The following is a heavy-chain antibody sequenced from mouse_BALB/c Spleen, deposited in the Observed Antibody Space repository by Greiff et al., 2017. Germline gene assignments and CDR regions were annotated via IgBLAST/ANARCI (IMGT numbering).Heavy chain of an antibody. CDR2: INPYNGDT. CDR1: GYAFTSYN. Sequence: EVKLMESGPELVKPGASVKVSCKASGYAFTSYNMYWVKQSHGKSLEWIGRINPYNGDTFYNQKFKGKATLTVDKSSSTAHMELLSLTSEDSAVYYCGNGPMDYWGQGTSVTVSS. D-gene: IGHD1-1*02. V-gene: IGHV1-37*01. CDR3: GNGPMDY. J-gene: IGHJ4*01.